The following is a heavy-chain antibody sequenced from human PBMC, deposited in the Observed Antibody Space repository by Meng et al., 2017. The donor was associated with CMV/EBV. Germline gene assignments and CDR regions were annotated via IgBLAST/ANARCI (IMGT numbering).Heavy chain of an antibody. V-gene: IGHV4-34*01. CDR2: INHSGST. J-gene: IGHJ4*02. D-gene: IGHD1-26*01. CDR1: GGSFSGYY. Sequence: QVQLSQGGAVLFTASDTLYPTGAVYGGSFSGYYWSWIRQPPGKGLEWIGEINHSGSTNYNPSLKSRVTISVDTSKNQFSLKLSSVSAADTAVYYCARGGGGEWELLHYFDYWGQGTLVTVSS. CDR3: ARGGGGEWELLHYFDY.